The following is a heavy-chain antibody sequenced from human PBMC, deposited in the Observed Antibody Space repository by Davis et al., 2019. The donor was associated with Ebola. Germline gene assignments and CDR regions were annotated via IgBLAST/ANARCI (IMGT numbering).Heavy chain of an antibody. Sequence: GESLKISCAASGFTFDDYAMHWVRQAPGKGLEWVSLISGDGGSTYYADSVKGRFTISRDNSKNTLYLQMNSLRPEDTAVYYCARVLAYSSSWYVGAADYWGQGTLVTVSS. D-gene: IGHD6-13*01. J-gene: IGHJ4*02. V-gene: IGHV3-43*02. CDR3: ARVLAYSSSWYVGAADY. CDR1: GFTFDDYA. CDR2: ISGDGGST.